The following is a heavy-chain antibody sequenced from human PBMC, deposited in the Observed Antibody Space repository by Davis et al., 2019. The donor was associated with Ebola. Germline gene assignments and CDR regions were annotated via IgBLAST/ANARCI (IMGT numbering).Heavy chain of an antibody. J-gene: IGHJ3*02. V-gene: IGHV4-59*01. D-gene: IGHD5-12*01. CDR2: IYYSGST. Sequence: PSETLSLTCTVSGGSISSYYWSWIRQPPGKGLEWIGYIYYSGSTNYNPSLKSRVTISVDTSKNQFSLKLSSVTAADTAVYYCARFTWLRFSYDAFDIWGQGTMVTVSS. CDR3: ARFTWLRFSYDAFDI. CDR1: GGSISSYY.